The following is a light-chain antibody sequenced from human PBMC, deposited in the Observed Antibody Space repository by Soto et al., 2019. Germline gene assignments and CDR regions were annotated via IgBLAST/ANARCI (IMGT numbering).Light chain of an antibody. Sequence: SYELTQPLSVSVALGQTARITCGGNNIGSKNVHWYQQKPGQAPVLVIYRDSNRPSGIPERFSGSNSGTPATLTISRAQAGDEADYYCQVWDSSTGVFGGGTKLTVL. J-gene: IGLJ3*02. V-gene: IGLV3-9*01. CDR1: NIGSKN. CDR3: QVWDSSTGV. CDR2: RDS.